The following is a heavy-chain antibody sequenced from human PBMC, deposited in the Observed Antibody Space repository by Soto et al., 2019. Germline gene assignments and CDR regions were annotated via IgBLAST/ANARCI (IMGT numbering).Heavy chain of an antibody. D-gene: IGHD4-17*01. V-gene: IGHV3-23*01. CDR3: AKVTLPPDYGDYGYFDY. CDR2: ISGSGGST. J-gene: IGHJ4*02. CDR1: GFTFSSYA. Sequence: PGGSLRLSCAASGFTFSSYAMSWVRQAPGKGLEWVSAISGSGGSTYYADSVKGRFTISRDNSKNTLYLQMNSLRAEDTAVYYCAKVTLPPDYGDYGYFDYWGQGTLVTVSS.